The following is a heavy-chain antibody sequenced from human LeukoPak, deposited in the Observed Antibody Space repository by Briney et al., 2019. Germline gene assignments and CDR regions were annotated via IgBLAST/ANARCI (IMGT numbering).Heavy chain of an antibody. CDR3: ARASSGYCSGGSCINYMDV. V-gene: IGHV1-69*06. CDR1: GGTFSSYA. Sequence: SVKVSCKASGGTFSSYAISWVRQAPGQGLEWMGGIIPIFGTADYAQKFQGRVTITADKSTSTAYMELSSLRSEDTAVYYCARASSGYCSGGSCINYMDVWGKGTTVTVSS. J-gene: IGHJ6*03. CDR2: IIPIFGTA. D-gene: IGHD2-15*01.